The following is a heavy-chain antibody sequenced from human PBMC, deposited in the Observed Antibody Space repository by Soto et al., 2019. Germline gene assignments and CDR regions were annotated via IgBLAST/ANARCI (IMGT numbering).Heavy chain of an antibody. V-gene: IGHV4-30-2*01. J-gene: IGHJ4*02. CDR2: IYHRGST. Sequence: PXETLSLTCSVSGGSISSGGFSWSWIRQAPGKGLEWIGYIYHRGSTYYNPPLKSRVTISVDRSKNQFSLKMTSVTAADTAVYYRARATYFDSSGYHSYYFDYWGRGTLVTAPQ. CDR3: ARATYFDSSGYHSYYFDY. D-gene: IGHD3-22*01. CDR1: GGSISSGGFS.